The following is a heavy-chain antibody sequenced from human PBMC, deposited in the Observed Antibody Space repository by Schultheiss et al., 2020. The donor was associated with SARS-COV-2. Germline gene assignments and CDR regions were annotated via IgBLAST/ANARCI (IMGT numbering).Heavy chain of an antibody. CDR3: ARESVATIIHEFDY. CDR2: ISYDGSNK. J-gene: IGHJ4*02. Sequence: GGSLRLSCAASGFTFSSYAMHWVRQAPGKGLEWVAVISYDGSNKYYADSVKGRFTISRDNSKNTLYLQMNSLRAEDTAVYYCARESVATIIHEFDYWGQGTLVTVSS. V-gene: IGHV3-30*04. CDR1: GFTFSSYA. D-gene: IGHD5-12*01.